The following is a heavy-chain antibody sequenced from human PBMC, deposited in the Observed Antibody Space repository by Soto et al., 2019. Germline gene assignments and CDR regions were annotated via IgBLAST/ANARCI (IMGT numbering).Heavy chain of an antibody. CDR2: IYHSGST. Sequence: QVQLQESGPGLVKPSGTLSLTCAVSGGSISSSNWWSWVRQPPGKGLEWIGEIYHSGSTNYNPSLKCRVTISVDKSKTQFSLKRSSVTAADTAVYYCARAAMGGSSGPFDYWGQGTLVTVSS. D-gene: IGHD6-13*01. CDR3: ARAAMGGSSGPFDY. CDR1: GGSISSSNW. V-gene: IGHV4-4*02. J-gene: IGHJ4*02.